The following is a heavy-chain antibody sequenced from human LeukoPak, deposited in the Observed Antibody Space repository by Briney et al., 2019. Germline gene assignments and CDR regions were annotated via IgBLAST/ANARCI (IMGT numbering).Heavy chain of an antibody. CDR2: IYYSGST. V-gene: IGHV4-59*01. J-gene: IGHJ4*02. CDR3: ARVDTAMATGFDY. D-gene: IGHD5-18*01. CDR1: GGSISSYY. Sequence: SETLSLTCTVSGGSISSYYWSWIRQPPGKGLEWIGYIYYSGSTNYNPSLKSRVTISVDTSKNQFSLKLSSVTAADTAVYYCARVDTAMATGFDYWGQGTLVTVSS.